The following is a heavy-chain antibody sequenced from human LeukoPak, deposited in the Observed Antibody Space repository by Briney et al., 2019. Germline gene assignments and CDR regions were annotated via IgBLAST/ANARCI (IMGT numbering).Heavy chain of an antibody. Sequence: GGSLRLSCAASGFTVSSNYMSWVRQAPGKGLVWVSRISTDGTTTSYADSVKGRFTISRDNSKNTLYLQMNSLRAEDTAVYYCAKDQGGGIAAAGTGFDYWGQGTLVTVSS. J-gene: IGHJ4*02. CDR2: ISTDGTTT. V-gene: IGHV3-74*01. CDR3: AKDQGGGIAAAGTGFDY. CDR1: GFTVSSNY. D-gene: IGHD6-13*01.